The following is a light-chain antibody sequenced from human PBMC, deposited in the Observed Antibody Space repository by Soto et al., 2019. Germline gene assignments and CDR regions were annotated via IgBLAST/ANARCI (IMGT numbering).Light chain of an antibody. J-gene: IGKJ4*01. CDR3: QQRTKCPPGLT. CDR2: DST. Sequence: EVTLTQSPDTLSLSPGDRATLSCRASQRVDNFLAWYQQKPGHPPRLLIYDSTNRATGVSAKFSATVSGTDYTLTITSLEPEDFALYYCQQRTKCPPGLTFGGGTRIEIK. CDR1: QRVDNF. V-gene: IGKV3-11*01.